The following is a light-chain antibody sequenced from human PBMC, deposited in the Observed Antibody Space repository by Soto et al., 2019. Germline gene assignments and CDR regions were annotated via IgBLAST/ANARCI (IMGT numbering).Light chain of an antibody. J-gene: IGLJ1*01. V-gene: IGLV1-40*01. Sequence: QSLLPQPPSVSGAPGQRVTISCTGTSSNIGAGYEVHWYHQLPGTAPKFLVSGNDNRPSGVPDRLSASKSGTSGSLAITGLHAEDDGHYYCQSYDRGLNAYVFGTGTKVTVL. CDR2: GND. CDR1: SSNIGAGYE. CDR3: QSYDRGLNAYV.